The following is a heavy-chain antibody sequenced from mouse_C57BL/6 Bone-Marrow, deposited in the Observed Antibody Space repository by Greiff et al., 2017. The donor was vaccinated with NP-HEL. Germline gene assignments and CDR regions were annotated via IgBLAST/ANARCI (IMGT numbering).Heavy chain of an antibody. J-gene: IGHJ2*01. D-gene: IGHD1-1*01. CDR2: IDPEDGET. CDR3: DRGGIKDLDD. CDR1: GFNIKDYY. Sequence: EVKLEESGAELVKPGASVKLSCTASGFNIKDYYMHWVKQRTEQGLEWIGWIDPEDGETKYAPKFQGKATITADTSSNTAYLQLRSLTSEDTAGYYCDRGGIKDLDDWGQGTTLTVSS. V-gene: IGHV14-2*01.